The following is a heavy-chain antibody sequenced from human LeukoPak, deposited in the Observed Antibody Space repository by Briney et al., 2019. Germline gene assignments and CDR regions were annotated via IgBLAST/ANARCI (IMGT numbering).Heavy chain of an antibody. CDR1: GGSISSGDYY. CDR3: ARDGKNYGSGSSNWFDP. CDR2: IYYSGST. Sequence: SQTLSLTCTVSGGSISSGDYYWSWIRQPPGKGLEWIGYIYYSGSTYYNPSLKSRVTISVDTSKNQFSLKLSSVTAADTAVYYCARDGKNYGSGSSNWFDPWGQGTLVTVSS. V-gene: IGHV4-30-4*08. D-gene: IGHD3-10*01. J-gene: IGHJ5*02.